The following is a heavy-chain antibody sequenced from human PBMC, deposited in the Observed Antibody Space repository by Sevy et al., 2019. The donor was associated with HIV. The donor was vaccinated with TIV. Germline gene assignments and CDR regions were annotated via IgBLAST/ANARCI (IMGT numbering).Heavy chain of an antibody. D-gene: IGHD3-10*01. CDR3: ARQKLYFGSGSHFDY. V-gene: IGHV4-39*01. CDR2: IYYSGST. CDR1: GGSISNTAYY. Sequence: SETLSLTCTVSGGSISNTAYYWGWIRQPPGKGLEWIATIYYSGSTYYNPSLKSRVAISVDTSKNQFSLKLSSVTAADTAVYYCARQKLYFGSGSHFDYWGQGTLVTVSS. J-gene: IGHJ4*02.